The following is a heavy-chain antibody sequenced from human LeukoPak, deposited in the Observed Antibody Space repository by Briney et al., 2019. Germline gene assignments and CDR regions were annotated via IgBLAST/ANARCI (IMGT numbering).Heavy chain of an antibody. D-gene: IGHD2-2*01. V-gene: IGHV3-48*01. CDR2: ISSSSSTI. CDR3: ARPRYCSSTSCPYYFDY. Sequence: GGSLRLSCAASGFTFSRYEMNWVRQAPGKGLEWVSYISSSSSTIYYADSVKGRFTISRDNAKNSLYLQMNSLRAEDTAVYYCARPRYCSSTSCPYYFDYWGQGTLVTVSS. J-gene: IGHJ4*02. CDR1: GFTFSRYE.